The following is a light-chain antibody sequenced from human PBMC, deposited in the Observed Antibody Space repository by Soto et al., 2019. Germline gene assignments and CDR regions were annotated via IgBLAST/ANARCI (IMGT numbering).Light chain of an antibody. CDR2: DVS. Sequence: DIQMTQSXXXXSASVGDRVTXXXRASQSISGWLAWYQQKPGKAPKLLIFDVSSLERGVPSRFXXSGSGTEFTLTISNLQPDDFANYYCQQYKSYSRTFGQGTKVEI. J-gene: IGKJ1*01. CDR3: QQYKSYSRT. V-gene: IGKV1-5*01. CDR1: QSISGW.